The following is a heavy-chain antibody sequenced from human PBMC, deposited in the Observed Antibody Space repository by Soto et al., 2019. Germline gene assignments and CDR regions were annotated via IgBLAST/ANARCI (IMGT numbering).Heavy chain of an antibody. V-gene: IGHV1-18*01. J-gene: IGHJ5*02. CDR2: ISAYNGNT. CDR1: GYTFTSYG. CDR3: AREERSGYCSGGSCYSLSNWFDP. Sequence: ASVKVSCKASGYTFTSYGISWVRQAPGQGLEWMGWISAYNGNTNYAQKLQGRVTMTTDTSTSTAYMELRSLRSDDTAVYCCAREERSGYCSGGSCYSLSNWFDPWGQGTLVTVSS. D-gene: IGHD2-15*01.